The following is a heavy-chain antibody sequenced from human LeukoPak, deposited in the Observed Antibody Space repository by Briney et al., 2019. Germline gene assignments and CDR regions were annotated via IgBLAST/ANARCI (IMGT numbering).Heavy chain of an antibody. V-gene: IGHV1-2*02. Sequence: ASVKVSCMASGYTFTDYNIHWVRQAPGQGLEWMGWINPNSGGTNYAQRFQGMVTMTRDTSISTAYMDLGSLKSDDTATYFCSVWFGEFAHWGQGTLVTVSS. CDR3: SVWFGEFAH. J-gene: IGHJ4*02. CDR1: GYTFTDYN. D-gene: IGHD3-10*01. CDR2: INPNSGGT.